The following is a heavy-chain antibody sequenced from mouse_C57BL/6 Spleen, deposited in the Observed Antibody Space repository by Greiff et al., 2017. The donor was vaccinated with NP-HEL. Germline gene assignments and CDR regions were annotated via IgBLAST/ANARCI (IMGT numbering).Heavy chain of an antibody. D-gene: IGHD1-1*01. CDR3: ARSRPSGGYAMDG. Sequence: VQLQQSGPELVKPGASVKISCKASGYAFSSSWMNWVKQRPGKGLEWIGRIYPGDGDTNYNGKFKGKATLTADKSSSTAYMQLSSLTSEDSAVYFCARSRPSGGYAMDGWGQGTSVTVAS. CDR2: IYPGDGDT. J-gene: IGHJ4*01. CDR1: GYAFSSSW. V-gene: IGHV1-82*01.